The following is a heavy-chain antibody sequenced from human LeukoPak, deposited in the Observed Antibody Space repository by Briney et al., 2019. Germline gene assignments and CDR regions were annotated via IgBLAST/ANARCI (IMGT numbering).Heavy chain of an antibody. V-gene: IGHV3-23*01. D-gene: IGHD3-3*01. Sequence: GGSLRLSCAASGFTFGSYAMSWVRQAPGKGLEWVSVISGSGGSTSYADSVKGRFTISRDNSKNTLYLQLNSLRAEDTAVYYCAKGTGSITIFGVAPGYFDYWGQGTLVTVSS. CDR2: ISGSGGST. CDR1: GFTFGSYA. J-gene: IGHJ4*02. CDR3: AKGTGSITIFGVAPGYFDY.